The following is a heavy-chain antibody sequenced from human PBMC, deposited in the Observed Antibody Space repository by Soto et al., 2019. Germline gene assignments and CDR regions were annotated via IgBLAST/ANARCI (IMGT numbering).Heavy chain of an antibody. V-gene: IGHV4-31*03. J-gene: IGHJ6*02. CDR3: ARDVAMVRGVKGNYYYYGMDV. CDR1: GGSISSGGYY. CDR2: IYYSGST. Sequence: SETLSLTCTVSGGSISSGGYYWIWIRQHPGKGLEWSGYIYYSGSTYYNPSLKSRVTISVDTAKNQFSLKLSSVTAADTAVYYCARDVAMVRGVKGNYYYYGMDVWGQGTTVTVSS. D-gene: IGHD3-10*01.